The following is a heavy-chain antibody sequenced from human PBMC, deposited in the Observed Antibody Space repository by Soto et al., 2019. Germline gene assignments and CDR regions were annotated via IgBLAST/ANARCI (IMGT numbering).Heavy chain of an antibody. CDR2: IYSGGST. J-gene: IGHJ6*02. V-gene: IGHV3-66*01. CDR3: ASDLSSVYGMDV. Sequence: EVQLVESGGGLVQPGGSLRLSCAASGFTVSSNYMSWVRQAPGKGLDLVSVIYSGGSTYYADSVRGRFTISRDNSKNTLYLQLISLRAADTAVYYCASDLSSVYGMDVWGPGTTVTVSS. CDR1: GFTVSSNY.